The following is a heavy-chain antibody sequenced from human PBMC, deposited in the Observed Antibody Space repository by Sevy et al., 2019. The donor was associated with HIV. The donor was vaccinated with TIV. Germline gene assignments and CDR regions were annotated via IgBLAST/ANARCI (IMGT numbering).Heavy chain of an antibody. D-gene: IGHD3-3*01. CDR2: INPKSGAT. CDR1: GYSFSDSGYY. J-gene: IGHJ6*02. Sequence: AYVKVSCKASGYSFSDSGYYVHWVRQAPGQGLEWMGWINPKSGATKYAQKFQGRVTMTRDTSVSTANMELTRLTSDDTAVYYCARESYDFWTGPVDYDYGMDVWGQGTTVTVSS. CDR3: ARESYDFWTGPVDYDYGMDV. V-gene: IGHV1-2*02.